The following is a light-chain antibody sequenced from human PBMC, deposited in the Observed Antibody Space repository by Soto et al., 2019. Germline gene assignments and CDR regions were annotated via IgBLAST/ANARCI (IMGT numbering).Light chain of an antibody. CDR2: DDD. J-gene: IGLJ2*01. Sequence: QSVLTQPPSSSGTPGQRVTISCSGSNSNIGGNTVHWYQQLPGTAPKLLIYDDDQRPSGVPDRFSGSKSGTSASLAISGLQSEDEDDYYCATWDDSLISVVFGGGTQLTVL. CDR3: ATWDDSLISVV. CDR1: NSNIGGNT. V-gene: IGLV1-44*01.